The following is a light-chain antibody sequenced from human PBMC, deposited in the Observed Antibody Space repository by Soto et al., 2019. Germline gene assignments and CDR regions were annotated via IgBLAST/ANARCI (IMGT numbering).Light chain of an antibody. CDR1: SSDVGGYNY. J-gene: IGLJ1*01. CDR2: EVS. V-gene: IGLV2-8*01. Sequence: QSVLTRAPSASGSPGQSVTISCTGTSSDVGGYNYVSWYQQHPGKAPKLMIYEVSKRPSGVPDRFSGSKSGNTASLTVSGLQAEDEADYYCTSYAGSNNFFYVFGTGTKVTVL. CDR3: TSYAGSNNFFYV.